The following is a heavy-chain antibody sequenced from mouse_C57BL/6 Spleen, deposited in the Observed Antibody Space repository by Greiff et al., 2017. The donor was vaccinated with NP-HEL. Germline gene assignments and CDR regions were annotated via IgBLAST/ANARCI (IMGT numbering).Heavy chain of an antibody. J-gene: IGHJ2*01. V-gene: IGHV1-80*01. CDR3: ARLRYDYDEDY. CDR1: GYAFSSYW. CDR2: IYHGDGDT. Sequence: VQLKESGAELVKPGASVKISCKASGYAFSSYWMNWVKQRPGKGLEWIGQIYHGDGDTNYNGKFKGKATLTADKSSSTAYMQLSSLTSEDSAVYFCARLRYDYDEDYWGQGTTLTVSS. D-gene: IGHD2-4*01.